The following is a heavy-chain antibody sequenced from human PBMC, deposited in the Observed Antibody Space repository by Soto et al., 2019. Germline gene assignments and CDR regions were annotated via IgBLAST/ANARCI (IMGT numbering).Heavy chain of an antibody. D-gene: IGHD4-4*01. CDR3: AKGADYSNAPFDY. J-gene: IGHJ4*02. V-gene: IGHV3-30*18. Sequence: QVQLVESGGGVVQPGRSLRLSCAASGFTFSSYGMHWVRQAPGKGLEWVAVISYDGSNKYYADSVKGRFTISRDNSKNTLYLQMISLRAEDTAVYYCAKGADYSNAPFDYWGQGTLVTVSS. CDR2: ISYDGSNK. CDR1: GFTFSSYG.